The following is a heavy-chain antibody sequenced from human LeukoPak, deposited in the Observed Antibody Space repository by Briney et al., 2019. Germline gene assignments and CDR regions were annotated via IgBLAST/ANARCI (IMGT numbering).Heavy chain of an antibody. J-gene: IGHJ6*03. CDR2: IKQGGSEK. D-gene: IGHD4-17*01. CDR1: GFAVSKNY. Sequence: GGSLRLSCAASGFAVSKNYMNWVRQPPGKGLEWVANIKQGGSEKYYVDSVKGRFTISRDNAKNSLYLQMNSLRAEDTAVYYCARDLPTVTRDGFDYYYYYYMDVWGKGTTVTISS. V-gene: IGHV3-7*01. CDR3: ARDLPTVTRDGFDYYYYYYMDV.